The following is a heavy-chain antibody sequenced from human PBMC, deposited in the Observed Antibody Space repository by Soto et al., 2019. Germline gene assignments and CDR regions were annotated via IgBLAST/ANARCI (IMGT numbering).Heavy chain of an antibody. J-gene: IGHJ4*02. D-gene: IGHD3-22*01. CDR3: ASGSRYYYDSSGYFNY. V-gene: IGHV4-59*01. CDR2: IYYSGST. CDR1: GGSISSYY. Sequence: SETLSLTCTVSGGSISSYYWSWIRQPPGKGLEWIGYIYYSGSTNYNPSLKSRVTISVDTSKNQFSLKLSSVTAADTAVYYCASGSRYYYDSSGYFNYWGQGTLVTVSS.